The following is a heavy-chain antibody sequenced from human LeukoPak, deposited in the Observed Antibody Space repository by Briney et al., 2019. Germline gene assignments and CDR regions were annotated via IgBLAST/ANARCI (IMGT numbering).Heavy chain of an antibody. Sequence: SVKVSCKASGGTFSSYAISLVRQAPGQGLEWMGRIIPILGIANYAQKFQGRVTITADKSTSTAYMELSSLRSEDTAVYYCARGYRMTTVTLNYLDYWGQGTLVTVSS. V-gene: IGHV1-69*04. J-gene: IGHJ4*02. CDR3: ARGYRMTTVTLNYLDY. CDR2: IIPILGIA. D-gene: IGHD4-17*01. CDR1: GGTFSSYA.